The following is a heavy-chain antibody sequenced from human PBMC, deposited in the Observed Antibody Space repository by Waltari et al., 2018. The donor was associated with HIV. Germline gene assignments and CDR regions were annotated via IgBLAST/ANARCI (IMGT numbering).Heavy chain of an antibody. J-gene: IGHJ4*02. CDR2: ISSGRVST. D-gene: IGHD3-10*01. CDR3: AKGLSVYYGSGSYPADY. Sequence: EVQLLESGGGLVQPGGSLRLSCAASGFTFSSYAMSWVRQAPGRGLVWVSAISSGRVSTYHADSGKGRFTVSRDNSKNTLYLQMNGLRVEDTAVYYCAKGLSVYYGSGSYPADYWGQGTLVTVSS. V-gene: IGHV3-23*01. CDR1: GFTFSSYA.